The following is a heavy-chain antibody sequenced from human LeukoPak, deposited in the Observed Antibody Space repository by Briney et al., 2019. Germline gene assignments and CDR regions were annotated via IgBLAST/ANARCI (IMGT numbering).Heavy chain of an antibody. D-gene: IGHD5-12*01. CDR3: AWELRNFDY. J-gene: IGHJ4*02. V-gene: IGHV3-7*01. Sequence: PGGSLRLSCAASGFTFSSYWMSWVRQASGKGLEWVANIKQDGSEKYYVDSVKGRFTMSRDNAKNTLYLQMNSLGAEDTAVYYCAWELRNFDYWGQGTLVTVSS. CDR2: IKQDGSEK. CDR1: GFTFSSYW.